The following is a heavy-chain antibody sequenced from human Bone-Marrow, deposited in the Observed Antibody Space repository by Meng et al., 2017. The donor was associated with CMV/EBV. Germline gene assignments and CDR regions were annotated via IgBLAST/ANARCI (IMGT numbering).Heavy chain of an antibody. CDR1: GFTFSTYS. CDR2: ISSSTNTI. D-gene: IGHD7-27*01. J-gene: IGHJ4*02. V-gene: IGHV3-48*01. CDR3: ARWGSFDK. Sequence: LSLTCAASGFTFSTYSMNWVRQAPGKGLEWVSYISSSTNTIYYADSVKGRFTISRDNAKNSLYLQMNSLRAEDTAVYFCARWGSFDKWGQGTLVTVSS.